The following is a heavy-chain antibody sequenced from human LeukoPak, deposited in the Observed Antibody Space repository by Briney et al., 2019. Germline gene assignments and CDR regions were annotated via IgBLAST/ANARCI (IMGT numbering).Heavy chain of an antibody. CDR2: IYYSGST. CDR1: GGSISSYY. J-gene: IGHJ4*02. D-gene: IGHD3-9*01. V-gene: IGHV4-59*01. CDR3: AALPSRYYDILTGYPRGEY. Sequence: PSETLSLTCTVSGGSISSYYWSWIRQPPGKGLEWIGYIYYSGSTNYNPSLKSRVTISVDTSKYQFSLKLSSVTAADTAVYYCAALPSRYYDILTGYPRGEYWGQGTLVTVSS.